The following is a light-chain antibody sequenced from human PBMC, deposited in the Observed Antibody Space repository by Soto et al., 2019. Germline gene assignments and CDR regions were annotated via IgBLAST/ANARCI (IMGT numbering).Light chain of an antibody. Sequence: AIQLTQSPSSLSASVGDSVTITCRTSQDVRGALAWYQQQPGKPPSLLIYDASNLEGGVPSRFSGGGSGTDFTLTINSLQPEDFATYYCQQFHNYLWTLGPGTKVEIK. CDR2: DAS. CDR1: QDVRGA. V-gene: IGKV1D-13*01. CDR3: QQFHNYLWT. J-gene: IGKJ3*01.